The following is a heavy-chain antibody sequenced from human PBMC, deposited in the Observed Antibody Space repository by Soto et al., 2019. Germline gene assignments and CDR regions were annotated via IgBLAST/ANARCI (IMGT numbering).Heavy chain of an antibody. J-gene: IGHJ1*01. CDR3: ARGPRTQLWLTFAH. CDR1: GYTFSDYY. D-gene: IGHD2-21*01. V-gene: IGHV1-2*02. CDR2: ISPNSGST. Sequence: ASVKVSCKASGYTFSDYYLHWVLQAPGQGLEWMGWISPNSGSTEYAPKFQGRVTMTTDTSISTAFLKLASLRPDDTAIYYCARGPRTQLWLTFAHWGQGTLVTVSS.